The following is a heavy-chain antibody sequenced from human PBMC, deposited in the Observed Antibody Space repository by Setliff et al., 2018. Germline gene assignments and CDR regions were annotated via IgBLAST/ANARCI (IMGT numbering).Heavy chain of an antibody. CDR3: ARARDGIDFDYFDY. CDR1: GGSISRYH. J-gene: IGHJ4*02. Sequence: SETLSLTCTVSGGSISRYHWSWIRQPPGKGLEWIGYIHHSGETFYNPSLRSRVIISVDTSKNQFSLKVTSLIAADTAVYYCARARDGIDFDYFDYWGRGTPVTVSS. V-gene: IGHV4-59*06. CDR2: IHHSGET.